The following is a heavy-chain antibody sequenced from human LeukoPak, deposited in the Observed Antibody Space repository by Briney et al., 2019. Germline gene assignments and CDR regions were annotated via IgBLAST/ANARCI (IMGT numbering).Heavy chain of an antibody. D-gene: IGHD6-13*01. CDR2: INPNSGGT. V-gene: IGHV1-2*02. CDR1: GYTFTGYY. CDR3: ARGRYSSRGWFDP. J-gene: IGHJ5*02. Sequence: GASVKVSCKASGYTFTGYYMHWARQAPGQGLEWMGWINPNSGGTNYAQKFQGRVTMTRDTSISTAYMELSRLRSDDTAVYYCARGRYSSRGWFDPWGQGTLVTVSS.